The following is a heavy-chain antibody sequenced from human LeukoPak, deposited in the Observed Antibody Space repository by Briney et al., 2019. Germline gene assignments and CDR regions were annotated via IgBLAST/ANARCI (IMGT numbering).Heavy chain of an antibody. V-gene: IGHV4-34*01. CDR3: VVRVY. CDR2: INHSGST. J-gene: IGHJ4*02. Sequence: SETLSLTCAVYGGSFSGYYWSWIRQPPGKGLEWIEEINHSGSTNYNPSLKSRVTISVDTSKNQFSLKLSSVTAADTAVYYCVVRVYWGQGTLVTVSS. CDR1: GGSFSGYY.